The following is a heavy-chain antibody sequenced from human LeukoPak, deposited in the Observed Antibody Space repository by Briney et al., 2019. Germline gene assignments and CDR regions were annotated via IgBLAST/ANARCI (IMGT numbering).Heavy chain of an antibody. CDR3: ARDSTFYDSSGYYR. J-gene: IGHJ5*02. D-gene: IGHD3-22*01. CDR2: INHSGST. CDR1: GGSFSGYY. V-gene: IGHV4-34*01. Sequence: PSETLSLTCAVYGGSFSGYYWSWIRQPPGKGLEWIGEINHSGSTNYNPSLKSRVTISVDTSKNQFSLKLSSVTAADTAVYYCARDSTFYDSSGYYRWGQGTLVTVSS.